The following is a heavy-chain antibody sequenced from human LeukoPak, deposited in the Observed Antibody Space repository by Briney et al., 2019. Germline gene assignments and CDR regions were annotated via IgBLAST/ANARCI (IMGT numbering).Heavy chain of an antibody. D-gene: IGHD2-2*01. Sequence: PSETLSLTCTVSGGSISSSSYFWGWLRHPPGKRLGWVGSIYYSGTTYYHPSLKSRVTISVDTSKNQCSLKLNSVTAADTAVYYCARRTNIVVVPAAPRRYNWFDPWGQGTLVTVSS. CDR1: GGSISSSSYF. CDR2: IYYSGTT. J-gene: IGHJ5*02. CDR3: ARRTNIVVVPAAPRRYNWFDP. V-gene: IGHV4-39*07.